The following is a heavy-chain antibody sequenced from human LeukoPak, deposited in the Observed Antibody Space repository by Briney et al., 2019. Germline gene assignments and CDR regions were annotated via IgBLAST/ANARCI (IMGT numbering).Heavy chain of an antibody. CDR2: ISGSGGST. Sequence: QPGGSLRLSCAASGFTFSSYAMSWVRQAPGKGLEWVSAISGSGGSTYYADSVKGRFTISRDNSRNTLYLQMNSLRAEDTAVYYCAKDATPLLLWFGESVFGYFDYWGQGTLATVSS. CDR3: AKDATPLLLWFGESVFGYFDY. D-gene: IGHD3-10*01. V-gene: IGHV3-23*01. J-gene: IGHJ4*02. CDR1: GFTFSSYA.